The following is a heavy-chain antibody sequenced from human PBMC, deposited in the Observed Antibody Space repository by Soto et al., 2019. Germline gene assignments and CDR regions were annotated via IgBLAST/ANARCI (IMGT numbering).Heavy chain of an antibody. V-gene: IGHV1-8*01. J-gene: IGHJ6*02. CDR3: AREGSYSSSSHYYYYGMDV. CDR2: MNPNSGNT. Sequence: ASVKVSCKASGYTFTSYDINWLRQATGQGLEWMGWMNPNSGNTGYAQKFQGRVTMTRNTSISTAYMELSSLKSEDTAVYYCAREGSYSSSSHYYYYGMDVWGQGTTVTVSS. D-gene: IGHD6-6*01. CDR1: GYTFTSYD.